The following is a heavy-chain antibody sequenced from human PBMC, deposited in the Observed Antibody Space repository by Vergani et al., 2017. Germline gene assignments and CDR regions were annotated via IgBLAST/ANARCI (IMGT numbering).Heavy chain of an antibody. D-gene: IGHD1-14*01. CDR2: ISGSGGST. CDR3: AKDDGGKPVTGPYDY. V-gene: IGHV3-23*04. CDR1: GFTVSSNY. Sequence: EVQLVESGGGLVQPGGSLRLSCAASGFTVSSNYMSWVRQAPGKGLEWVSVISGSGGSTYYADSVKGRFTISRDNSKNTLYLQMNSLRAEDTAVYYCAKDDGGKPVTGPYDYWGQGTLVTVSS. J-gene: IGHJ4*02.